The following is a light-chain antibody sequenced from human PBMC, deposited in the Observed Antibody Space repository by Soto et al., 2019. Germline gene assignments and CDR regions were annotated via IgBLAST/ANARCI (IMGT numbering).Light chain of an antibody. V-gene: IGKV3-15*01. CDR3: QQYNNWPGT. Sequence: ILMAQSPATLSVSPGERASLSCRASQSVSSNLARYQQKPGQAPRLLIYAASTRATGIPARFSGSGSGTEFTLIISSLQSEDCAVYYCQQYNNWPGTFGQGTKVDIK. CDR1: QSVSSN. CDR2: AAS. J-gene: IGKJ1*01.